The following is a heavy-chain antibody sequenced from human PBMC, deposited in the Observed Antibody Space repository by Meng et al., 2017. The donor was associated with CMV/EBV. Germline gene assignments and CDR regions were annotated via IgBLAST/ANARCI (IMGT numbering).Heavy chain of an antibody. V-gene: IGHV3-21*01. D-gene: IGHD3-16*01. Sequence: ESLKISCAASGFTFSSYSMNWVRQAPGKGLEWVSSISSSSSYIYYADSVKGRFTISRDNAKTSLYLQMNSLRAEDTAVYYCARVGGHTIWGQGTLLTVSS. CDR2: ISSSSSYI. J-gene: IGHJ4*02. CDR1: GFTFSSYS. CDR3: ARVGGHTI.